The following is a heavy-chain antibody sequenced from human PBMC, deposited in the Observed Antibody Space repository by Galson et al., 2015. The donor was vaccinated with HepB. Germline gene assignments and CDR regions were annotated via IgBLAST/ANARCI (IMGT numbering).Heavy chain of an antibody. V-gene: IGHV5-51*01. CDR2: IYPGDSDT. J-gene: IGHJ5*02. Sequence: QSGAEVKKPGESLKISCKGSGYSFTSYWIGWVRQMPGKGLEWMGIIYPGDSDTRYSPSFQGQVTISADKSISTAYLQWSSLKASDTAMYYCARQPDYYDILTGYKWRTWFDPWGQGTLVTVSS. CDR1: GYSFTSYW. D-gene: IGHD3-9*01. CDR3: ARQPDYYDILTGYKWRTWFDP.